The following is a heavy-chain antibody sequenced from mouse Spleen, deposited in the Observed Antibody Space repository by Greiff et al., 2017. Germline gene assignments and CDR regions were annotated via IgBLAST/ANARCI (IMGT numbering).Heavy chain of an antibody. CDR3: ATSLHYGSSFDY. D-gene: IGHD1-1*01. V-gene: IGHV1-50*01. CDR2: IDPSDSYT. J-gene: IGHJ2*01. Sequence: QVQLQQSGAELVKPGASVKLSCKASGYTFTSYWMQWVKQRPGQGLEWIGEIDPSDSYTNYNQKFKGKATLTVDTSSSTAYMQLSSLTSEDSAVYYCATSLHYGSSFDYWGQGTTLTVSS. CDR1: GYTFTSYW.